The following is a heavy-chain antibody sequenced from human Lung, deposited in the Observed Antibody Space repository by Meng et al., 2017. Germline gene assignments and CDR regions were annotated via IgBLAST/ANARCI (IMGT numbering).Heavy chain of an antibody. Sequence: EGRLVECGGGLVKPGGSFRLSGVASGFSFTDAWMSWVRQAPGKGLEWVGRIKSNSDGGTTDYAAPVKGRFTISRDDSKNTLYLQMNSLITEDTAVYFCATGAAAADHWGQGTLVTVSS. CDR3: ATGAAAADH. V-gene: IGHV3-15*01. D-gene: IGHD6-13*01. CDR2: IKSNSDGGTT. J-gene: IGHJ4*02. CDR1: GFSFTDAW.